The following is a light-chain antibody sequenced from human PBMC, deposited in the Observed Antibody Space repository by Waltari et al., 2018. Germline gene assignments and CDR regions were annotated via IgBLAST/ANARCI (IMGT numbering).Light chain of an antibody. V-gene: IGKV3-20*01. J-gene: IGKJ1*01. CDR3: QHYVRLPAT. CDR2: GAS. CDR1: QSVSRT. Sequence: IVFTQSPGPLSLSPGERATLSCRASQSVSRTLAWYQQKPGQAPKLLIYGASIRATGIPDRFTGSGSGTDFSLTISSLEPEDFTIYFCQHYVRLPATFGQGTKVEIK.